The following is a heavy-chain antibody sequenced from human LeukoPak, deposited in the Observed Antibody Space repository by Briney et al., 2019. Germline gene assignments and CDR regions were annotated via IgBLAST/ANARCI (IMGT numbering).Heavy chain of an antibody. CDR1: GGSISSGSYY. D-gene: IGHD6-19*01. Sequence: NPSQTLSLTCTVSGGSISSGSYYWSWIRQPAGKGLEWIGRTYTSGSTNYNPSLKSRVTISVDTSKNQFSLKLSSVTAADTAVYYCARDPYSSGWTFDYWGQGTLVTVSS. CDR2: TYTSGST. V-gene: IGHV4-61*02. J-gene: IGHJ4*02. CDR3: ARDPYSSGWTFDY.